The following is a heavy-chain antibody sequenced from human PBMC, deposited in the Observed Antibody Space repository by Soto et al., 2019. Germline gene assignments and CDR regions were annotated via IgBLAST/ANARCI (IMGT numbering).Heavy chain of an antibody. CDR2: ISWDGGST. CDR3: AKEEDYYGSGSYYFDY. D-gene: IGHD3-10*01. Sequence: GGSLRLSCAASGFTFDDYTMHWVRQAPGKGLEWVSLISWDGGSTYYADSVKGRFTISRDNSKNSLYLQMNSLRTEDTALYYCAKEEDYYGSGSYYFDYWGQGTLVTVSS. V-gene: IGHV3-43*01. J-gene: IGHJ4*02. CDR1: GFTFDDYT.